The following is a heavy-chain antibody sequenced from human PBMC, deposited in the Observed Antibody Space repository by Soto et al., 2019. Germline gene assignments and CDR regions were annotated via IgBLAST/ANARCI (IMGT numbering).Heavy chain of an antibody. D-gene: IGHD6-13*01. CDR3: AREGSSSSGYPQPPSHGMDV. V-gene: IGHV4-59*01. CDR2: IYYSGST. Sequence: SETLSLTCTVSGGSISSYYWSCIRQPPGKGLEWIGYIYYSGSTNYNPSLKSRVTISVDTSKNQFSLKLSSVTAADTAVYYCAREGSSSSGYPQPPSHGMDVRGQGTTVTVSS. J-gene: IGHJ6*02. CDR1: GGSISSYY.